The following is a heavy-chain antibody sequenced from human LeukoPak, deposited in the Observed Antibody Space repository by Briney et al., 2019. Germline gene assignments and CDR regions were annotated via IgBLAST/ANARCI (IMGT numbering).Heavy chain of an antibody. CDR2: ISGSGGST. Sequence: GGSLRLSCAASGFTFDDYGMSWVRQAPGKGLEWVSAISGSGGSTYYADSVKGRFTISRDNSKNTLYLQMNSLRAEDTAVYYCAKGVAVAGTAGLTNVWGKGTTVTISS. CDR1: GFTFDDYG. D-gene: IGHD6-19*01. CDR3: AKGVAVAGTAGLTNV. V-gene: IGHV3-23*01. J-gene: IGHJ6*04.